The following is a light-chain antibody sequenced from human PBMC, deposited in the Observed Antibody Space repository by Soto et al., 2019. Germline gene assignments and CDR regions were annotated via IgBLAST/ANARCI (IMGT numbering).Light chain of an antibody. CDR2: AAS. V-gene: IGKV1-39*01. CDR1: QSISSY. Sequence: DIQMTQSPSSLSASVGDGVTITCRASQSISSYLNWYQQKPGKAPKLLIYAASSLQSGVPSRFSGSGSGTDFTLTISSLQPEDFATYYCQQSYGTPLTFGGGTKVEIK. J-gene: IGKJ4*01. CDR3: QQSYGTPLT.